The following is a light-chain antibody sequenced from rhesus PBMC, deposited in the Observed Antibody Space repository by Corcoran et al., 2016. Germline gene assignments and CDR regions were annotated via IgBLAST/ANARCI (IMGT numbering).Light chain of an antibody. CDR2: ASS. Sequence: DIQMTQSPSSLSASVGDTVTITCRASQGISSYLNWFQQKPGKAPKLLIYASSSLERGVPSRFSGSGSGTDFNLPISSLQPEDFAVYYCLQHNSYPPTFGPGTKLDIK. CDR1: QGISSY. CDR3: LQHNSYPPT. V-gene: IGKV1-28*03. J-gene: IGKJ3*01.